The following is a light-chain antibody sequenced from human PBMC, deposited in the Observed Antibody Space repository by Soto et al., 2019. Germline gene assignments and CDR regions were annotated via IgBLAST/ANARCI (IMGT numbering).Light chain of an antibody. CDR1: QSVSSSD. V-gene: IGKV3-20*01. Sequence: ELVLTQSPGPLSLSPGERATLSCRASQSVSSSDLPWYQQRPGQAPRLLIYGASSRATSIPDRFSGSGSGTDFTLTISRLEPEDFAVYYCQQYGSSRTFGQGTKVEIK. CDR2: GAS. J-gene: IGKJ1*01. CDR3: QQYGSSRT.